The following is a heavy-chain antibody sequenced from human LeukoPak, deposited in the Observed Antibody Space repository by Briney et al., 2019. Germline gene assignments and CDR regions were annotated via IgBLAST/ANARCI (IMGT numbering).Heavy chain of an antibody. J-gene: IGHJ5*02. CDR2: ISYDGSNK. CDR3: ARDESFDP. Sequence: GGSLRLSCAVSGFTFSSYAMHWVRQAPGKGLEWVAVISYDGSNKYYADSVKGRFTISRDNSKNTLYLQMNSLRAEDTAVYYCARDESFDPWGQGTLVTVSS. CDR1: GFTFSSYA. V-gene: IGHV3-30-3*01.